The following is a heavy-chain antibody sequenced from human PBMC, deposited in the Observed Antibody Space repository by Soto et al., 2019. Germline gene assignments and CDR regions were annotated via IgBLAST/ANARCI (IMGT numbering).Heavy chain of an antibody. D-gene: IGHD1-26*01. CDR3: ARFAVGATFDY. Sequence: GGSLRLSCAASGFTFSSYGMHWVRQAPGKGLEWVAVIWYDGSNKYYADSVKGRFTISRDNSKNTLYLQMNSLRAEDTAVYYCARFAVGATFDYWGQGTLVTVSS. CDR1: GFTFSSYG. J-gene: IGHJ4*02. V-gene: IGHV3-33*01. CDR2: IWYDGSNK.